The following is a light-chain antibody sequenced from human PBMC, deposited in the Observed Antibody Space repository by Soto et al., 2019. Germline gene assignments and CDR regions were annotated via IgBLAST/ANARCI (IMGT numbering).Light chain of an antibody. Sequence: QSALSQPASVSGSPGQSITLSCSGTSTDLGLYNYVSWYQHHPVKAPKLLISEVSNRPSGVSTRFSGSKSGNAASLTISGLQAEDEADYYCSSYTPSATVVFGGGTKLTVL. J-gene: IGLJ2*01. CDR3: SSYTPSATVV. V-gene: IGLV2-14*01. CDR1: STDLGLYNY. CDR2: EVS.